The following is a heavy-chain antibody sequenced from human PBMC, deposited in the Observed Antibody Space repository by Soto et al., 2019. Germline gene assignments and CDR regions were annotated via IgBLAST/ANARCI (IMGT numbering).Heavy chain of an antibody. CDR2: ISSSSYI. V-gene: IGHV3-21*01. CDR3: ASAMVRGVIRSDY. Sequence: GGSLRLSCAASGFTFSSYSMNWVRQAPGKGLEWVSSISSSSYIYYADSVKGRFTISRDNAKDSLYLQMNSLRAEDTAVYYCASAMVRGVIRSDYWGQGTLVTVSS. CDR1: GFTFSSYS. D-gene: IGHD3-10*01. J-gene: IGHJ4*02.